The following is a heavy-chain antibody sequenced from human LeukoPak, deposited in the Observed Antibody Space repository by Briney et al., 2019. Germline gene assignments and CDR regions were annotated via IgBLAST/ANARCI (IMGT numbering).Heavy chain of an antibody. J-gene: IGHJ4*02. D-gene: IGHD1-26*01. V-gene: IGHV3-74*01. CDR1: GFTFSSYL. CDR3: ARDLTGAVFDF. CDR2: ITSDGSST. Sequence: PAGSLRLSCAASGFTFSSYLMHWVRQAPGKGLVCVSRITSDGSSTSYADSVRGRFTISRDNAKNTVYLQMNSLRPEDTAVYYCARDLTGAVFDFWGQGTLVTVSS.